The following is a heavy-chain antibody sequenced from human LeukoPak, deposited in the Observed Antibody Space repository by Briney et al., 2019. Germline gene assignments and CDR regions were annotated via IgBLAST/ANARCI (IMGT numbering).Heavy chain of an antibody. CDR2: IYYSGST. J-gene: IGHJ3*02. D-gene: IGHD3-10*01. Sequence: SETLSLTCAVSGDSISSGSYSWSWIRQPPGKGLEWIGHIYYSGSTYYNPSLKSRVTISVDTSKNRFSLKLSSVTAADTAVYYCARAYGSGSLDAFDIWGQGTMVTVSS. V-gene: IGHV4-30-4*07. CDR1: GDSISSGSYS. CDR3: ARAYGSGSLDAFDI.